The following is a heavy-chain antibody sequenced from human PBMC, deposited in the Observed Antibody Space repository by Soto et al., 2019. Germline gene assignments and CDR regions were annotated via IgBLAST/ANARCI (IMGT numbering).Heavy chain of an antibody. D-gene: IGHD5-18*01. CDR2: IYYSGST. CDR1: GGSLSSYY. CDR3: ARSGSSYGSFYYYGMDV. J-gene: IGHJ6*02. V-gene: IGHV4-59*08. Sequence: TPSPTCTVSGGSLSSYYWSWIRQPPRKGLEWIGYIYYSGSTNYNPSLKSRVTISVDTSKNQFSLKLSSVTAADTAVYYCARSGSSYGSFYYYGMDVWGQGTTVTVSS.